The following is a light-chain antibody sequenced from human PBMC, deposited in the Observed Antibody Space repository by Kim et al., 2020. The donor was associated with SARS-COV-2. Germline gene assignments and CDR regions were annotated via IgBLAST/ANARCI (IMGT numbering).Light chain of an antibody. Sequence: QTVTISCSGGRSNIGTIAVIWYQQVPGTAPRLLIFSNNQRPSGVPDRISGSKSGTSASLAINGLQSEDEADYYCAAWDDSLNGHMVFGGGTKVTVL. V-gene: IGLV1-44*01. CDR3: AAWDDSLNGHMV. CDR1: RSNIGTIA. CDR2: SNN. J-gene: IGLJ2*01.